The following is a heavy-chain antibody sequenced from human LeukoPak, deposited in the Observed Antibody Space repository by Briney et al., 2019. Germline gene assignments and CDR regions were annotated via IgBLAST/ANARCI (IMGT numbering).Heavy chain of an antibody. CDR3: SXXRXXEGTPFDY. V-gene: IGHV4-59*01. J-gene: IGHJ4*02. CDR1: GGSISSYY. CDR2: IYYSGST. D-gene: IGHD3-9*01. Sequence: SETLSLTCTVSGGSISSYYWSWIRQPPGKGLEWIGYIYYSGSTNYNPSLKSRVTISVDTSKNQFSLKLSSVTAADTAVYYCSXXRXXEGTPFDYWGQGTLVTVSS.